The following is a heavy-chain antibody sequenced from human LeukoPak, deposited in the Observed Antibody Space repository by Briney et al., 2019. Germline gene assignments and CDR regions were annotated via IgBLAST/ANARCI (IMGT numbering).Heavy chain of an antibody. V-gene: IGHV3-20*04. CDR2: INWNGGST. CDR3: ARGPSGYHNT. J-gene: IGHJ4*02. Sequence: GGSLRLSCAASGFTFDDYGMSWVRQAPGKGLEWVSGINWNGGSTGYADSVKGRFTISRDNAKNSLYLQMNSLRAEDTAVHYCARGPSGYHNTGGQGTLVTVSS. CDR1: GFTFDDYG. D-gene: IGHD5-12*01.